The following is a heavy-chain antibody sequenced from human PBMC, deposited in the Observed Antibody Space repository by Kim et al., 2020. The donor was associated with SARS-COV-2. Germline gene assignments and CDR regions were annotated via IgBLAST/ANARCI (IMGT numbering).Heavy chain of an antibody. CDR1: GGTFSSYA. Sequence: SVKVSCKASGGTFSSYAISWVRQAPGQGLEWMGGIIPIFGTANYAQKFQGRVTITADESTSTAYMELSSLRSEDTAVYYCASRDRRDGGRGNYWGQGTLVTVSS. CDR2: IIPIFGTA. CDR3: ASRDRRDGGRGNY. D-gene: IGHD3-16*01. J-gene: IGHJ4*02. V-gene: IGHV1-69*13.